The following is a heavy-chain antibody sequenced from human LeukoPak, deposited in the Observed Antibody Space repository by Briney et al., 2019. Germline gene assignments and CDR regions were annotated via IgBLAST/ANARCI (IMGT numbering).Heavy chain of an antibody. V-gene: IGHV3-7*05. Sequence: AGGSLRLPCAASGFTFSNYWMNWVRQAPGKGLEWVANIKEDGSEKNYVASVKGRFTISRDNAKNSLYLQMSSLRAEDTAVYYCARDPLIAVAGIYFDYWGQGTLVTVSS. CDR3: ARDPLIAVAGIYFDY. D-gene: IGHD6-19*01. CDR1: GFTFSNYW. J-gene: IGHJ4*02. CDR2: IKEDGSEK.